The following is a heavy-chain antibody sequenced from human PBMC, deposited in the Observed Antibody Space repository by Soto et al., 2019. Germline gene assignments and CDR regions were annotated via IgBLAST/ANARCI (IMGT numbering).Heavy chain of an antibody. CDR3: ASRRGDGYFNY. Sequence: GGSLRLSCAASGFTFSNSPMYWVRQAPGEGLEWVAFISSDGSSKYYGDSVKGRFTISRDNSKNILYLLMDSLRTDDTAMYFCASRRGDGYFNYWGQGTLVTVSS. D-gene: IGHD2-21*01. CDR2: ISSDGSSK. CDR1: GFTFSNSP. V-gene: IGHV3-30*04. J-gene: IGHJ4*02.